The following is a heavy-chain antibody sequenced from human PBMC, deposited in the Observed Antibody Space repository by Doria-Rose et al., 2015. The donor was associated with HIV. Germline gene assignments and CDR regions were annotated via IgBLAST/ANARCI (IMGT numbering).Heavy chain of an antibody. Sequence: QVTLKESGPVLVKPTETLMLTCTVSGVSLSSPGMGVSWIRQPPGKALEWLANIFSDDERSYKTSLKSRLTISRRTSKSQVVLTMTDMDPVDTATYYCARIKSSGWYHKYYFDFWGQGTLVIVSA. V-gene: IGHV2-26*01. J-gene: IGHJ4*02. D-gene: IGHD6-13*01. CDR2: IFSDDER. CDR3: ARIKSSGWYHKYYFDF. CDR1: GVSLSSPGMG.